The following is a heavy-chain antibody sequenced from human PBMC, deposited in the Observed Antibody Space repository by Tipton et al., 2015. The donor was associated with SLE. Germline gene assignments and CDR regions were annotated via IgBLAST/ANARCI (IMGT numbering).Heavy chain of an antibody. Sequence: LRLSCTVSGGSVSSSSYFWGWIRQPPGKGLEWIGSIYYSGSTYYNPSLKSRVTISVDTSKNQFSLKLNSVTAADTAVYFCARLRYYYDTSGFYFDYWGQGTLVTVSS. CDR2: IYYSGST. V-gene: IGHV4-39*01. D-gene: IGHD3-22*01. J-gene: IGHJ4*02. CDR3: ARLRYYYDTSGFYFDY. CDR1: GGSVSSSSYF.